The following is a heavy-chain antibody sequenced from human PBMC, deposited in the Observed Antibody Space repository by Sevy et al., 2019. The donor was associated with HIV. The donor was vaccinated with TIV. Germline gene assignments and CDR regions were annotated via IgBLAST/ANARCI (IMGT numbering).Heavy chain of an antibody. CDR2: ISGTGGST. J-gene: IGHJ4*02. CDR1: GFTFSSYA. Sequence: GGSLRLSCAASGFTFSSYAMSWVRQAPGKGLEWVSAISGTGGSTYYADSVKGRFTISRDNSKNTLYLQMNSLRAEDTAVYYCAKAGIVATDIAYFDHWGQGTLVTVSS. D-gene: IGHD5-12*01. CDR3: AKAGIVATDIAYFDH. V-gene: IGHV3-23*01.